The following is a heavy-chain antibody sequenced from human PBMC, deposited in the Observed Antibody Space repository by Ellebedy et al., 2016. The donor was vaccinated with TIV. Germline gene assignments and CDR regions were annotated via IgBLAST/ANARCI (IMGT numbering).Heavy chain of an antibody. CDR2: IVGSGS. CDR3: AKDRTSGDGYWVFDN. V-gene: IGHV3-23*01. J-gene: IGHJ4*02. Sequence: PGGSLRLSCAASGFTFSPYAMAWVRQAPGKGLEWVSGIVGSGSQKYADSVKGRFTTSRDNSKRTVDLQMNGLRAEDTAIYFCAKDRTSGDGYWVFDNWGQGTLVSVSS. CDR1: GFTFSPYA. D-gene: IGHD5-18*01.